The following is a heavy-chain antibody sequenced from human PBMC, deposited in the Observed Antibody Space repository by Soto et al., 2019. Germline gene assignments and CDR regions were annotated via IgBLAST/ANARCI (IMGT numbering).Heavy chain of an antibody. CDR3: ANHGGPSYSYYMDV. J-gene: IGHJ6*03. CDR1: GFTFSNYA. D-gene: IGHD3-3*01. CDR2: IRGSGDVT. Sequence: EVQLLESGGGLVQPGGSLRLSCAASGFTFSNYAMTWVRQAPGKGLEWVSVIRGSGDVTYYADSVQGRFAISRDNSKNTLDLQMNRLRDEDTAIYYCANHGGPSYSYYMDVWGKGTTVTVSS. V-gene: IGHV3-23*01.